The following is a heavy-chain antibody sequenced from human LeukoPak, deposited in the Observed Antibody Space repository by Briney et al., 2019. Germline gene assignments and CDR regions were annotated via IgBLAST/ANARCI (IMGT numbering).Heavy chain of an antibody. CDR2: IYYSGST. V-gene: IGHV4-59*01. CDR1: GGSISSCY. Sequence: SETLSLTCTVSGGSISSCYWSWIRQPPEKGLEWIGYIYYSGSTNYNPSLKSRVTISVDTSKNQFSLKLSSVTAADTAVYYCARTVTPAHDAFDIWGQGTMVTVSS. D-gene: IGHD4-4*01. J-gene: IGHJ3*02. CDR3: ARTVTPAHDAFDI.